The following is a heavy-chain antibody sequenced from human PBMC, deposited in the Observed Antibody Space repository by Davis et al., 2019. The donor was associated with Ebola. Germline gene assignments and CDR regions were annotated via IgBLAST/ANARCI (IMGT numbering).Heavy chain of an antibody. CDR1: GFTFSNYA. Sequence: GSLRLSCAASGFTFSNYAMTWVRQPPGKGLEWIGSIYYSGSTNYNPSLKSRVTLSVDTSKSQFSLKLSSVTAADTAMYYCARHVYGIGYSCWGQGTLVTVSS. CDR2: IYYSGST. D-gene: IGHD2-15*01. V-gene: IGHV4-39*01. J-gene: IGHJ4*02. CDR3: ARHVYGIGYSC.